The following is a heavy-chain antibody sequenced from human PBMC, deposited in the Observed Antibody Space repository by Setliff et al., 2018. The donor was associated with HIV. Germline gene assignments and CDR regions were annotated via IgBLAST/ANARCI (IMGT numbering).Heavy chain of an antibody. J-gene: IGHJ4*02. CDR1: GFTFSSYA. Sequence: GGSLRLSCAASGFTFSSYAMSWVRQAPGKGLEWVSVISGSGGTTYYADSVKGRFTISRDNSRNTVFLQMNSLRAEDTAVYYCASIELAAMVPVDYWGQGTLVTVSS. D-gene: IGHD5-18*01. V-gene: IGHV3-23*01. CDR2: ISGSGGTT. CDR3: ASIELAAMVPVDY.